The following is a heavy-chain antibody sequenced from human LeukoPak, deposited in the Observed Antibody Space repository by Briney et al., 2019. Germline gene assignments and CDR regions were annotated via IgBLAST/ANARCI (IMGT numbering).Heavy chain of an antibody. J-gene: IGHJ3*01. V-gene: IGHV3-23*01. Sequence: GGSRRPSCAASGIIFAIHAMTWGRQAPGKGLEWVSGTSGDGASTHYAESVKGQFTISRDNSPNTLFLQMNSLRVEDTAIYYCAKDSYVSGRHFHTFDVWGQGTMVTVSS. CDR2: TSGDGAST. D-gene: IGHD3-10*01. CDR3: AKDSYVSGRHFHTFDV. CDR1: GIIFAIHA.